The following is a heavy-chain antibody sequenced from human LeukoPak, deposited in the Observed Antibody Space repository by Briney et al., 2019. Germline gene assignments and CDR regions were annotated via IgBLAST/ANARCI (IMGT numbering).Heavy chain of an antibody. CDR2: IYYSGST. CDR3: ARYNWNYGTDY. V-gene: IGHV4-59*05. J-gene: IGHJ4*02. Sequence: GSLRLSCAASGLTFSSYSMNWVRQAPGKGLEWIGSIYYSGSTYYNPSLKSRVTISVDTSKNQFSLKLSSVTAADTAVYYCARYNWNYGTDYWGQGTLVTVSS. D-gene: IGHD1-7*01. CDR1: GLTFSSYSMN.